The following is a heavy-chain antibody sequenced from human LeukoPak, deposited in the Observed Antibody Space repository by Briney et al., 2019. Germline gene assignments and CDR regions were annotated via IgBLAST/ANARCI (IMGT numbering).Heavy chain of an antibody. CDR3: AELGITMIGGV. CDR1: GFTFSNYN. Sequence: GGSLRLSCAASGFTFSNYNMNWVRQAPGKGLEWVSYISSLSGTIYYADSVKGRFTISRDNAKNSLYLQMNSLRAEDTAVYYCAELGITMIGGVWGKGTTVTISS. CDR2: ISSLSGTI. V-gene: IGHV3-48*04. J-gene: IGHJ6*04. D-gene: IGHD3-10*02.